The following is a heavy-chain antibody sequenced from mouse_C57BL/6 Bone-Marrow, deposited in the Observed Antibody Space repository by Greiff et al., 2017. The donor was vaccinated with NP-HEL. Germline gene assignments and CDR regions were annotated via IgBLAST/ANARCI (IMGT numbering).Heavy chain of an antibody. J-gene: IGHJ3*01. D-gene: IGHD4-1*01. CDR1: GYTFTDYY. V-gene: IGHV1-26*01. CDR3: ARWGGTTGFAY. CDR2: INPNNGGT. Sequence: VQLQQSGPELVKPGASVKISCKASGYTFTDYYMNWVKQSHGKSLEWIGDINPNNGGTSYNQKFKGKATLTVDKSSSTAYMELRSLTSEDSAVYYCARWGGTTGFAYWGQGTLVTVSA.